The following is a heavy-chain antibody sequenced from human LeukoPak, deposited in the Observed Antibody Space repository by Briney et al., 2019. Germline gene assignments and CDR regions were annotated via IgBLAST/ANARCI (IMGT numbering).Heavy chain of an antibody. V-gene: IGHV3-7*01. Sequence: GGSLRLSCAASGFTFSTYWMAWVRQAPGKGLEWVSNIKGDESARHQADSVKGRFTISRDNTQNSVYLQMSNLRGDDTAVYYCARDVVGSLDYWGQGTLVTVSS. D-gene: IGHD1-26*01. CDR1: GFTFSTYW. CDR2: IKGDESAR. J-gene: IGHJ4*02. CDR3: ARDVVGSLDY.